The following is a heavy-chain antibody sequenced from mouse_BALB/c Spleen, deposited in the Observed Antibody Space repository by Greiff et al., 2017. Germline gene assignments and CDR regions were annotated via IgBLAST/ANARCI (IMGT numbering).Heavy chain of an antibody. CDR2: INPSTGYT. V-gene: IGHV1-7*01. J-gene: IGHJ2*01. CDR3: ARRGFDY. CDR1: GYTFTSYW. Sequence: QVQLKESGAELAKPGASVKMSCKASGYTFTSYWMHWVKQRPGQGLEWIGYINPSTGYTEYNQKFKDKATLTADKSSSTAYMQLSSLTSEDSAVYCCARRGFDYWGQGTTLTVSA.